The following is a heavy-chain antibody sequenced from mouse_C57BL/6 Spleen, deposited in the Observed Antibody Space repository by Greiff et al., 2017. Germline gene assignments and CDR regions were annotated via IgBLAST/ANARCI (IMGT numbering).Heavy chain of an antibody. D-gene: IGHD4-1*01. Sequence: QVQLQQPGAELVKPGASVKLSCKASGYTFTSYWMHWVKQRPGQGLEWIGMIHPNSGSTNYNEKFKSKATLTVDKSSSTAYMQLSSLTSEDSAVYYCARSDLTGTRGYYFDYWGQGTTLTVSS. J-gene: IGHJ2*01. V-gene: IGHV1-64*01. CDR2: IHPNSGST. CDR3: ARSDLTGTRGYYFDY. CDR1: GYTFTSYW.